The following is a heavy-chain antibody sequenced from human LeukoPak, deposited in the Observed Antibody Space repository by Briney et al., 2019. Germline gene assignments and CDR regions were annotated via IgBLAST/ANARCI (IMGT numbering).Heavy chain of an antibody. CDR2: IRHDEANS. CDR1: GFTFSNYG. V-gene: IGHV3-30*02. J-gene: IGHJ4*02. CDR3: AKEYTPSSPLGELDS. D-gene: IGHD6-6*01. Sequence: PGGSLRLSCAASGFTFSNYGMHWVRQAPGKGLEWVAVIRHDEANSFYADSVQGRFTISRDTSKKLLYLQMNSLRVEDTAVYYCAKEYTPSSPLGELDSWGQGTLVTVSS.